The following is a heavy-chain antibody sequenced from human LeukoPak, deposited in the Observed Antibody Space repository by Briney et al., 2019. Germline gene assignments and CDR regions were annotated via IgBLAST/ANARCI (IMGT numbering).Heavy chain of an antibody. CDR1: GGSISISNSNW. D-gene: IGHD4-23*01. V-gene: IGHV4-4*02. CDR2: IYHSGST. J-gene: IGHJ2*01. Sequence: PSGTLSLTCAVSGGSISISNSNWWSWVRQPPGKGLEWMGEIYHSGSTNYNPSLKSRVTISVDKSKNQFSLKLSSVTAADTAVYYCARDLHGGNSFTSDWYFDLWGRGTLVTVSS. CDR3: ARDLHGGNSFTSDWYFDL.